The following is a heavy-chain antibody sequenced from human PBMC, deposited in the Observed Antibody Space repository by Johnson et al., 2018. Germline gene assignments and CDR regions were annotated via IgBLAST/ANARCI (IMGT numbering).Heavy chain of an antibody. CDR2: LSSSSSYK. CDR3: ARGTSGYYGMDV. CDR1: GFTFSTYA. D-gene: IGHD1-1*01. V-gene: IGHV3-21*01. Sequence: EVQLLETGGGLVKPGGSLRLSCAASGFTFSTYAMNWVRQAPGKGLEWVSSLSSSSSYKWYADSVKGPFTISRDNAKNSLYPQMNSLRAEDTAVYYCARGTSGYYGMDVWGQGTTVTVSS. J-gene: IGHJ6*02.